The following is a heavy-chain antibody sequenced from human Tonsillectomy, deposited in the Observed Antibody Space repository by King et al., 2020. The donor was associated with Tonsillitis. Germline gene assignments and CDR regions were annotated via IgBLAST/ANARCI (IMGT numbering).Heavy chain of an antibody. CDR3: ARYSRAVKFEDFCNGFSFYVMDY. D-gene: IGHD5-18*01. J-gene: IGHJ4*02. Sequence: VQLVESGGGLVQPGGSLRLYCAASGFTFGNFWMSWVRQAPGKGLEWVANIKQDESEKYYVDSVKGRFTTSRDKAKNSLYLQMNSLRAEDTAVYYCARYSRAVKFEDFCNGFSFYVMDYWGQGTLVTVSS. CDR2: IKQDESEK. V-gene: IGHV3-7*03. CDR1: GFTFGNFW.